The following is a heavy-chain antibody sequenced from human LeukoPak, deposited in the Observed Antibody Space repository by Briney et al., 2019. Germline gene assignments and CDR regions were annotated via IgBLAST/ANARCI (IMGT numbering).Heavy chain of an antibody. D-gene: IGHD3-22*01. V-gene: IGHV3-74*01. CDR1: GFPFRSNW. J-gene: IGHJ4*02. Sequence: GGSLRLSCAASGFPFRSNWTHWVRQAPGRGLVWVSGINGDGINTNYADSVKGRFTISRDNAKNTLYLQMNSLRGEDTAVYYCARTDYYDRWGQGTLVTVSS. CDR2: INGDGINT. CDR3: ARTDYYDR.